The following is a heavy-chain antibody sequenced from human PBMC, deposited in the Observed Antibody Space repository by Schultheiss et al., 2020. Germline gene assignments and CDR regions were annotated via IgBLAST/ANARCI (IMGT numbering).Heavy chain of an antibody. J-gene: IGHJ6*03. CDR2: IGTDGSST. D-gene: IGHD3-22*01. CDR3: ARNAMIALKYYYYYYMDV. CDR1: GFTFDDYA. V-gene: IGHV3-74*01. Sequence: GGSLRLSCAASGFTFDDYAMHWVRQAPGKGLEWVSGIGTDGSSTIYADSVKGRFIISRDNAKNTLYLQMNSLRAEDTAVYYCARNAMIALKYYYYYYMDVWGKGTTVTVSS.